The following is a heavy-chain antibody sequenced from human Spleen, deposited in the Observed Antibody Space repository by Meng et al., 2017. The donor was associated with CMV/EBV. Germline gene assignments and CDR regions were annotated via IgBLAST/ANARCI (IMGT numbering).Heavy chain of an antibody. CDR3: ARPRAGQTGWFDP. Sequence: QVQQTEAGPGLVKIYQTLSLTCTVAGGYIRSGDYYWRWIRQPPGKGLEWIGYIYYSGSTYYNPTLKRRVTISVDTSKNQFSLKLSSVTAADTAVYYCARPRAGQTGWFDPWGQGTLVTVSS. J-gene: IGHJ5*02. CDR2: IYYSGST. CDR1: GGYIRSGDYY. D-gene: IGHD3-10*01. V-gene: IGHV4-30-4*01.